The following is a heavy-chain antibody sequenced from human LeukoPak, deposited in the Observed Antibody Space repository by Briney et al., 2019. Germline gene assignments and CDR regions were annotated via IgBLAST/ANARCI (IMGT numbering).Heavy chain of an antibody. J-gene: IGHJ4*02. Sequence: ASVKVSCKASGYTFTSYGISWVRQAPGQGLEWMGWISAYNGNTNYAQKLQGRVTMTTDTSTSTAYMELRSLRSDDTAVYYCARAPVDTAMVPLGYWGQGTLVTVSS. V-gene: IGHV1-18*01. CDR3: ARAPVDTAMVPLGY. D-gene: IGHD5-18*01. CDR2: ISAYNGNT. CDR1: GYTFTSYG.